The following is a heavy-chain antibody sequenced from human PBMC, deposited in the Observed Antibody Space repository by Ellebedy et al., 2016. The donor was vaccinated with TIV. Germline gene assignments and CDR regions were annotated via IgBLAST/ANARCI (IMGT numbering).Heavy chain of an antibody. V-gene: IGHV6-1*01. CDR3: ARRSRRNVMDV. Sequence: MPSETLSLTCAISGDSFSSNSAGWNWIRQSPSLGLEWLGRTYYRSKWFNDYAVSVKSRITINPDTSKNQFSLQLNSVTPEDTAVYYCARRSRRNVMDVWGQGTTVTVSS. D-gene: IGHD1-26*01. CDR1: GDSFSSNSAG. J-gene: IGHJ6*02. CDR2: TYYRSKWFN.